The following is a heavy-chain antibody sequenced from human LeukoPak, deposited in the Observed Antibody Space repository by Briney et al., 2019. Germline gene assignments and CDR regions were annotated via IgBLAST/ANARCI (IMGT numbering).Heavy chain of an antibody. J-gene: IGHJ4*02. CDR3: AKGFPYCTNGVCPYYFDY. D-gene: IGHD2-8*01. Sequence: GGSLRLSCAASGCTFSSYGMHWVRQAPGKGLEWVAVIWYDGSNKYYADSLKGRFTISRDNSKNRLYLQMNSLRAEDTAVDYCAKGFPYCTNGVCPYYFDYWGQGTLVTVSS. CDR1: GCTFSSYG. CDR2: IWYDGSNK. V-gene: IGHV3-33*06.